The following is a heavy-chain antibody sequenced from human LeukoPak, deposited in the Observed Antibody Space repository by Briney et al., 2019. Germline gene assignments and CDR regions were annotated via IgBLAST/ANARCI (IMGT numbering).Heavy chain of an antibody. CDR3: ARLWFGELFMGGGMDV. J-gene: IGHJ6*02. CDR2: IYYSGST. D-gene: IGHD3-10*01. CDR1: GGSISSYY. V-gene: IGHV4-59*08. Sequence: PSETLSLTCTVSGGSISSYYWSWIRQSPGKGLEWIGYIYYSGSTNYNPSLKSRVTISVDTSKNQFSLKLSSVTAADTAVYYCARLWFGELFMGGGMDVWGQGTTVTVSS.